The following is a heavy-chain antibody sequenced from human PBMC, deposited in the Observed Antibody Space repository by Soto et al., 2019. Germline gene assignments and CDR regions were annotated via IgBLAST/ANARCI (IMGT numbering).Heavy chain of an antibody. Sequence: GGSLRLSCAVSGFTFSNYTMNWVRQAPGKGLEWVSYISSSGRTTYYADSVKGRFTISRDNAKYSLYLQINSLRDEDTAVYYCARDKLSDSSRWYPFDYWGQGTLVTVSS. CDR1: GFTFSNYT. D-gene: IGHD6-13*01. V-gene: IGHV3-48*02. CDR3: ARDKLSDSSRWYPFDY. J-gene: IGHJ4*02. CDR2: ISSSGRTT.